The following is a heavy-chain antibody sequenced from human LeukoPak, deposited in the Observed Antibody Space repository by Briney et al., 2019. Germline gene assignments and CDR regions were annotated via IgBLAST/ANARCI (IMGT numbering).Heavy chain of an antibody. J-gene: IGHJ4*02. Sequence: SETLSLTCAVSGGSISSSNWWSWVRQPPGKGLEWIGEIYHSGSTNYNPSLKSRVTMSVDTSKNQFSLKLSSVTAADTAVYYCARGPLRFLEWFLDYWGQGTLVTVSS. CDR2: IYHSGST. CDR1: GGSISSSNW. V-gene: IGHV4-4*02. CDR3: ARGPLRFLEWFLDY. D-gene: IGHD3-3*01.